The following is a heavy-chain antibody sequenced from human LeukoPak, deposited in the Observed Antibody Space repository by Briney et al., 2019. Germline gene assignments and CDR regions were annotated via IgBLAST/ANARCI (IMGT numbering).Heavy chain of an antibody. V-gene: IGHV3-49*04. CDR3: TRGTPSYGDNVHIFDY. J-gene: IGHJ4*02. CDR1: GFNFGDYA. CDR2: FIIKAHGGTT. D-gene: IGHD4-17*01. Sequence: GGSLRLSCTASGFNFGDYAVTWVRQAPGKGLEWVGFFIIKAHGGTTEYAASVKGRCTISRDDSKNIAYLQMNSLKTEDTAVYHCTRGTPSYGDNVHIFDYWGQGTLVTVSS.